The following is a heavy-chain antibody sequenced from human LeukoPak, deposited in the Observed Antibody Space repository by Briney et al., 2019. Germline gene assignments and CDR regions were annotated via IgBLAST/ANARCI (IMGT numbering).Heavy chain of an antibody. CDR3: AKGSSSSRPYYFDY. Sequence: GGSLRVSCAASGFTFSNYVMSWVRQAPGKGLEWVSAITGSSDSTYYADSVKGRFTSSRDKSKSTLFLQMNSLRAEDTAIYYCAKGSSSSRPYYFDYWGQGTLATVSS. D-gene: IGHD6-6*01. J-gene: IGHJ4*02. CDR1: GFTFSNYV. CDR2: ITGSSDST. V-gene: IGHV3-23*01.